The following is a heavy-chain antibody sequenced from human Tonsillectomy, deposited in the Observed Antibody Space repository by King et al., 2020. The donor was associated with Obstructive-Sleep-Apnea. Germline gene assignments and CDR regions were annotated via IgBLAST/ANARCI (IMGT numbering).Heavy chain of an antibody. Sequence: EVQLVESGGGLVQPGGSLRLSCAASGFSFSRYALTWVRLAPGKGLQWVSAISGSGGSTYYTDSVKGRFTISRDNSKNTLYLQMSSLRVEDTAMYHCVKDSDYNRGGYNYPEYWGQGTLVTVSS. CDR1: GFSFSRYA. J-gene: IGHJ4*02. CDR2: ISGSGGST. D-gene: IGHD3-22*01. V-gene: IGHV3-23*04. CDR3: VKDSDYNRGGYNYPEY.